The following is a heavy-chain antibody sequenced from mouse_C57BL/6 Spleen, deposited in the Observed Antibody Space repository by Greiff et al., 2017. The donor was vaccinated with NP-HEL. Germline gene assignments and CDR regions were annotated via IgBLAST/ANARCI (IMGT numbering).Heavy chain of an antibody. V-gene: IGHV1-66*01. Sequence: VKLQESGPELVKPGASVKISCKASGYSFTSYYIHWVKQRPGQGLEWIGWIYPGSGNTKYNEKFKGKATLTADTSSSTAYMQLSSLTSEDSAVYYCASGGIGNYDYYAMDYWGQGTSVTVSS. CDR1: GYSFTSYY. CDR2: IYPGSGNT. CDR3: ASGGIGNYDYYAMDY. J-gene: IGHJ4*01. D-gene: IGHD2-1*01.